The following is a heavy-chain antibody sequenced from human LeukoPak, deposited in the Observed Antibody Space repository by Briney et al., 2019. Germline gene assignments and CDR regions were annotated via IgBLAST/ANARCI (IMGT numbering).Heavy chain of an antibody. D-gene: IGHD3-22*01. J-gene: IGHJ4*02. CDR2: INPNSGGT. Sequence: ASVKVSCKASGYTFTGYYMHWVRQAPGQGLEWMGWINPNSGGTNYAQKLQGRVTMTTDTSTSTAYMELRSLRSDDTAVYYCARESYDSSGYYGGDYWGQGTLVTVSS. CDR1: GYTFTGYY. V-gene: IGHV1-2*02. CDR3: ARESYDSSGYYGGDY.